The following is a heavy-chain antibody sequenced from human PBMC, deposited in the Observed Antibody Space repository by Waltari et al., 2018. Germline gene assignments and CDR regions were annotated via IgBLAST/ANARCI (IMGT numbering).Heavy chain of an antibody. J-gene: IGHJ1*01. Sequence: QVQLVQSGAEVKKPGSSVKVSCKASGGTFSSYAISWVRQAPGQGLEWMGGIIPIFGTANYAQKFQGRVTITADESTSTAYMELSSLRSEDTAVYYCARDLRAAAGTVFEYFQHWGQGTLVTVSS. V-gene: IGHV1-69*13. CDR1: GGTFSSYA. CDR3: ARDLRAAAGTVFEYFQH. D-gene: IGHD6-13*01. CDR2: IIPIFGTA.